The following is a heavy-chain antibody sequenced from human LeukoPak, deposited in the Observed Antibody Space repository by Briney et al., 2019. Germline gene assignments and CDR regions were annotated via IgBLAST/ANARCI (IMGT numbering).Heavy chain of an antibody. CDR3: ATLEPPLLWFGELSPDY. J-gene: IGHJ4*02. V-gene: IGHV3-21*01. Sequence: GGSLRLSCAASGFTFSSYSMNSVRQAPGKRLECVSSISSSSYIYYADSVKGRFTISRDNAKNSRYLQMNSLRAEDTAVYYCATLEPPLLWFGELSPDYWGQGTLVTVSS. CDR1: GFTFSSYS. D-gene: IGHD3-10*01. CDR2: ISSSSYI.